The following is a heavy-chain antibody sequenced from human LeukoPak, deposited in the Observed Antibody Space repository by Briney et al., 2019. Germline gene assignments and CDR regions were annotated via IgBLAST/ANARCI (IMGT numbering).Heavy chain of an antibody. D-gene: IGHD3-3*01. Sequence: NHGESLQISCKGSGYSFTSYWIGWVRQMPGKGLEWMGIIYPGDSDTRYSPSFQGQVTISADKSISTAYLQWSSLKASDTAMYYCARRAGFLGSNWFDPWGQGTLVTVSS. CDR3: ARRAGFLGSNWFDP. J-gene: IGHJ5*02. CDR1: GYSFTSYW. V-gene: IGHV5-51*01. CDR2: IYPGDSDT.